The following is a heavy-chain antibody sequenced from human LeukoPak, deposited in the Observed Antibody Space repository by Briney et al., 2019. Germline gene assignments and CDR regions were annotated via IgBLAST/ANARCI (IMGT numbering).Heavy chain of an antibody. Sequence: GSLRLSCAASGFTFSSYAMSWVRQAPGKGLEWVANIKQDGSEKYYVDSVKGRFTISRDNAKNSLYLQMNSLRAEDTAIYYCAKVHKESSAWSHWGQGTLVTVSS. CDR3: AKVHKESSAWSH. D-gene: IGHD6-13*01. V-gene: IGHV3-7*01. CDR1: GFTFSSYA. CDR2: IKQDGSEK. J-gene: IGHJ4*02.